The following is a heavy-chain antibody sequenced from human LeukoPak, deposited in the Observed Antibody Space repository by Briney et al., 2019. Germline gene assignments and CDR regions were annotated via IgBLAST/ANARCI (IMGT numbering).Heavy chain of an antibody. J-gene: IGHJ4*02. V-gene: IGHV6-1*01. Sequence: SQTLSLTCAISGDSVASNSAGWSWIRQSPSRGLEGLGRTYYRSKWYNDYAESVKSRITINPDTSKNQFSLQLKSMTPEDTAVYFCVRGGGSLTPWGQGTLVTVSS. D-gene: IGHD1-26*01. CDR3: VRGGGSLTP. CDR1: GDSVASNSAG. CDR2: TYYRSKWYN.